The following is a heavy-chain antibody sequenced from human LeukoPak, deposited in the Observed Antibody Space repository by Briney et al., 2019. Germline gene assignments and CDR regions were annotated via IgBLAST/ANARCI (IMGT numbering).Heavy chain of an antibody. Sequence: ASVKVSCKASGYTFISYGISWVRQAPGQGREWMGWISIHNGYTKYAQKFQGRVTMTTDTSMSTAYMELGSLRSDDTAVYYCARRRAVAGVNWFDPWGQGTLVTVSS. CDR2: ISIHNGYT. J-gene: IGHJ5*02. CDR1: GYTFISYG. CDR3: ARRRAVAGVNWFDP. D-gene: IGHD6-19*01. V-gene: IGHV1-18*01.